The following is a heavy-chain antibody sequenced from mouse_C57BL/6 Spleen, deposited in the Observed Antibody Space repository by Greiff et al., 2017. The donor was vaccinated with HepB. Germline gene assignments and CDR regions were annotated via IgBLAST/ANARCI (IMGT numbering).Heavy chain of an antibody. CDR1: GFTFSSYA. D-gene: IGHD2-4*01. CDR2: ISSGGDYI. J-gene: IGHJ2*01. Sequence: EVMLVESGEGLVKPGGSLKLSCAASGFTFSSYAMSWVRQTPEKRLEWVAYISSGGDYIYYADTVKGRFTISRDNARNTLYLQMSSLKSEDTAMYYCTRDWDYDGFDYWGQGTTLTVSS. CDR3: TRDWDYDGFDY. V-gene: IGHV5-9-1*02.